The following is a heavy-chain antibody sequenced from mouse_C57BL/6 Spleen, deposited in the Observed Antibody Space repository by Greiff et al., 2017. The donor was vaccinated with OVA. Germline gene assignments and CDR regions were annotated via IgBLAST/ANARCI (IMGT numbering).Heavy chain of an antibody. CDR1: GFTFSDYY. CDR2: ISNGGGST. CDR3: ARTVYSNYGYFDV. Sequence: EVKLEESGGGLVQPGGSLKLSCAASGFTFSDYYMYWVRQTPEKRLEWVAYISNGGGSTYYPDTVKGRFTISRDTAKNTLYLQMSLLKSEDTAMYYCARTVYSNYGYFDVWGTGTTVTVSS. V-gene: IGHV5-12*01. D-gene: IGHD2-5*01. J-gene: IGHJ1*03.